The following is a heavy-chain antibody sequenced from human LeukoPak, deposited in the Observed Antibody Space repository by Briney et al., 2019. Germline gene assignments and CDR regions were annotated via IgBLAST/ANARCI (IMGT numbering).Heavy chain of an antibody. CDR2: IGSSGATT. D-gene: IGHD2-8*01. J-gene: IGHJ6*02. Sequence: HPGESLRVSCEASGFTFNKFAMSWVRQAPGKGPEWVSAIGSSGATTFYADSVKGRCTISRDNSKNTVYLEMNSLRAEDTAIYYCAKVSVGPLSRPTHVALYYGMDVWGQGTTVTVSS. CDR3: AKVSVGPLSRPTHVALYYGMDV. V-gene: IGHV3-23*01. CDR1: GFTFNKFA.